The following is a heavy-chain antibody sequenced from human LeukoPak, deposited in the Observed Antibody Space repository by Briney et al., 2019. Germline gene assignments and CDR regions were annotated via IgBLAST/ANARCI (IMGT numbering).Heavy chain of an antibody. D-gene: IGHD5-12*01. J-gene: IGHJ3*02. CDR3: ARMGLYSSDTFDI. Sequence: SETLSLTCTVSGGSISTYYWSWIRQPPGKGLEWIGYIYYTGSTNYNPSLKSRVTISVDTSKNQFSLNLSSVTAADTVVYYCARMGLYSSDTFDIWGQGTMITFSS. CDR1: GGSISTYY. CDR2: IYYTGST. V-gene: IGHV4-59*01.